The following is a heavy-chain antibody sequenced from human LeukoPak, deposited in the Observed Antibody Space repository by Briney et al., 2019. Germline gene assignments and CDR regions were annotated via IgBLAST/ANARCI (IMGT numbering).Heavy chain of an antibody. Sequence: SETLSLTCAVSGVSFNDYYWSSVRQTPGKGLEWVGEINHSGYTNDSPSLKSRVTISIDTSRNPFSLNLRSVTDAHSGFYHYRRMTAGHDDWGQGTLVTVSS. V-gene: IGHV4-34*03. J-gene: IGHJ4*02. CDR1: GVSFNDYY. CDR3: RRMTAGHDD. D-gene: IGHD2-21*02. CDR2: INHSGYT.